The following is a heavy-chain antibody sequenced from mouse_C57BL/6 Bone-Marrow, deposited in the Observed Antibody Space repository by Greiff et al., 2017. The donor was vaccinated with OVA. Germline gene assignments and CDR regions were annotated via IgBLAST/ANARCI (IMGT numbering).Heavy chain of an antibody. CDR1: GFNIKDDY. J-gene: IGHJ2*01. CDR3: IPKDYFDY. CDR2: IDPENGDT. V-gene: IGHV14-4*01. Sequence: EVQLQQSGAELVRPGASVKLSCTASGFNIKDDYMYWVKQRPEQGLEWIGWIDPENGDTEYASKFQGKATITADTSSNTAYLQLSSLTSEDTAVYYCIPKDYFDYWGQGTTLTVSS.